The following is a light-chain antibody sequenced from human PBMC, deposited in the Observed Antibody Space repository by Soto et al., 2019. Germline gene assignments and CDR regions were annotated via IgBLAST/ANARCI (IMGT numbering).Light chain of an antibody. Sequence: QSALTQPASVSGSPGQSITISCTGTSSDVGGYNYVSWYQHYPGEAPKVIIYEVSRRPSGISNRFSGSKSGNTASLTISGLQAEDEADYYCRSYTSSSTARLIGGGTKLTVL. J-gene: IGLJ2*01. CDR1: SSDVGGYNY. CDR2: EVS. CDR3: RSYTSSSTARL. V-gene: IGLV2-14*01.